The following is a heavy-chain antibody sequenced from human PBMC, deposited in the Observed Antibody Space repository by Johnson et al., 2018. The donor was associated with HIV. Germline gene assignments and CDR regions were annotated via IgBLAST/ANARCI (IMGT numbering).Heavy chain of an antibody. CDR3: ARERGEGGSYYSFRRDAFDI. CDR2: INWNGGTK. D-gene: IGHD1-26*01. CDR1: GFTFNDHG. J-gene: IGHJ3*02. V-gene: IGHV3-20*04. Sequence: MMLVESGGGVVRPGGSLRLSCAVSGFTFNDHGMSWVRQAPGKGLEWVSGINWNGGTKDYADSVKGRFTISRDNAQNSLYLQMNSLRAEDTAVYYCARERGEGGSYYSFRRDAFDIWGQGTMVTVS.